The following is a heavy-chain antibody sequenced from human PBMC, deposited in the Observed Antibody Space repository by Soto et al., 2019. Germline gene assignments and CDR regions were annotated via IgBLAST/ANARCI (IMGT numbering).Heavy chain of an antibody. D-gene: IGHD3-22*01. CDR1: XXXXXSYA. CDR3: AKDQAYYEASGYFDS. CDR2: ISGSGGST. Sequence: EVQLLESGXXXVQPXXXLXLSCXXSXXXXXSYAXXXVRQAPGKGLEWVSTISGSGGSTYYADSVKGRFTVSRDNSKDTMYLQMNSLRAEDTAVYFCAKDQAYYEASGYFDSWGQGTLVTVSS. V-gene: IGHV3-23*01. J-gene: IGHJ4*02.